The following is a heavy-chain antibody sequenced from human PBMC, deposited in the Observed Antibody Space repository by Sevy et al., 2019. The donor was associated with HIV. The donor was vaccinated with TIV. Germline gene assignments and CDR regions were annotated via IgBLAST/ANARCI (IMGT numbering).Heavy chain of an antibody. J-gene: IGHJ4*02. V-gene: IGHV3-15*01. CDR3: TTDARYCTNGVCYKRGGY. CDR1: GFTFSNAW. CDR2: IKSKTDGGTI. Sequence: GGSLRLSCAASGFTFSNAWMSWVRQAPGKGLEWVGRIKSKTDGGTIDYAAPVEGRFTISRDDSKNTLYLQMHSLKTEDTAVYYCTTDARYCTNGVCYKRGGYWGQGTLVTVSS. D-gene: IGHD2-8*01.